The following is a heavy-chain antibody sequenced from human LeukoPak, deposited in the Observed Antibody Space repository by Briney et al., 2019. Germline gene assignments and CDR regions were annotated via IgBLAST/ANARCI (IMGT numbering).Heavy chain of an antibody. V-gene: IGHV3-23*01. D-gene: IGHD2-21*01. CDR2: ITAGGGIT. CDR1: GFIFRTYG. J-gene: IGHJ4*02. CDR3: AKGAYGVGGALDY. Sequence: PGGSLRLSCGASGFIFRTYGMNWVRQAPGKRLEYVSGITAGGGITYYADSLKGRFTISRDDSKYTVFLQMNSLRVEDTAVYYCAKGAYGVGGALDYWGRGSLVTVSS.